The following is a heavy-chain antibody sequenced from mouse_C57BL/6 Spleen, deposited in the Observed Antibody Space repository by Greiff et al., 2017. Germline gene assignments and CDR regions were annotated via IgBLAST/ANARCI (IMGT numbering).Heavy chain of an antibody. Sequence: EVKLLESGPSLVRPSQSLSLTCTVTGFSINSDCLWFWIRQFPGNNLDYIGFTFYSGITYYNPSLESRTYITRYTSKNQFSLKLSSVTTEDTATYFGARTYYGSSYWYFEVWGTGTTVTVSA. CDR1: GFSINSDCL. CDR3: ARTYYGSSYWYFEV. J-gene: IGHJ1*03. CDR2: TFYSGIT. D-gene: IGHD1-1*01. V-gene: IGHV3-3*01.